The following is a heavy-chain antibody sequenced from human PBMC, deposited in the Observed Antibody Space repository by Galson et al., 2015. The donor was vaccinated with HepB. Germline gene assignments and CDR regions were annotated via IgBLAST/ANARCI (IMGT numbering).Heavy chain of an antibody. V-gene: IGHV3-21*01. Sequence: SLRLSCAASGFTFSSYSLNWVRQAPEKGLEWVSSISSGSSYIYYIDSVKGRFTISRDNAKNSLYLQMNSLRAEDTAVYYCARTRNWNYYMDVWGKGTTVTVSS. CDR3: ARTRNWNYYMDV. D-gene: IGHD1-1*01. CDR2: ISSGSSYI. CDR1: GFTFSSYS. J-gene: IGHJ6*03.